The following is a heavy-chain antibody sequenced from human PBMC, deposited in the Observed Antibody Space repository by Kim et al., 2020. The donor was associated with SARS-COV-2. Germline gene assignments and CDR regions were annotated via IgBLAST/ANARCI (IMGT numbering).Heavy chain of an antibody. Sequence: SETLSLTCTVSGGSISSSSYYWGWIRQPPGKGLEWIGSIYYSGSTYYNPSLKSRVTISVDTSKNQFSLKLSSVTAADTAVYYCARARITMIVVVIRGAHYCDYWGQGALDTVSS. CDR1: GGSISSSSYY. V-gene: IGHV4-39*01. CDR3: ARARITMIVVVIRGAHYCDY. CDR2: IYYSGST. D-gene: IGHD3-22*01. J-gene: IGHJ4*02.